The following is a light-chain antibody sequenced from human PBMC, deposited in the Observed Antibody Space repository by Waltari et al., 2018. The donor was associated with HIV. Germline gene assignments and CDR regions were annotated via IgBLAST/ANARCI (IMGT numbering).Light chain of an antibody. CDR1: QNILYSSNNKNY. V-gene: IGKV4-1*01. Sequence: DIVMTQSPDSLAVSLGERATILCKSSQNILYSSNNKNYLAWYQQKPRQPPKLLIYWASTRASGVPERFSGSGSGTDFTLTISSLQAEDVAIYYCQQYLNTPWTFGQGTKVEVK. CDR2: WAS. J-gene: IGKJ1*01. CDR3: QQYLNTPWT.